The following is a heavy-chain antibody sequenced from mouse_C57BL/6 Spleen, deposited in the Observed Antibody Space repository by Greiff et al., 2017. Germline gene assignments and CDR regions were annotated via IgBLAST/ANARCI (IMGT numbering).Heavy chain of an antibody. CDR1: GFTFSSYA. V-gene: IGHV5-4*01. CDR2: ISDGGSYT. J-gene: IGHJ2*01. Sequence: EVKLVESGGGLVKPGGSLKLSCAASGFTFSSYAMSWVRQTPEKRLEWVATISDGGSYTYYPDNVKGRFTISRDNAKNNLYLQMSHLKSEDTAMYYCARDGDWAHYFDYWGQGTTLTVSS. D-gene: IGHD4-1*01. CDR3: ARDGDWAHYFDY.